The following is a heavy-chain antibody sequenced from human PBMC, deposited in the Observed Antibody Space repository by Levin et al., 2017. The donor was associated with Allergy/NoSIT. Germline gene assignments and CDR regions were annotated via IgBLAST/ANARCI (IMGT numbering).Heavy chain of an antibody. CDR1: GFTFSSYW. V-gene: IGHV3-7*01. CDR2: IKQDGSEK. Sequence: GESLKISCAASGFTFSSYWMSWVRQAPGKGLEWVANIKQDGSEKYYVDSVKGRFTISRDNAKNSLYLQMNSLRAEDTAVYYCARDPGMGFWSGYYAYYFDYWGQGTLVTVSS. J-gene: IGHJ4*02. D-gene: IGHD3-3*01. CDR3: ARDPGMGFWSGYYAYYFDY.